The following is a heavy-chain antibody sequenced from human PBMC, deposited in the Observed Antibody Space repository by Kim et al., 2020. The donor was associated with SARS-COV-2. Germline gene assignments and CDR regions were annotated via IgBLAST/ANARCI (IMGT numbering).Heavy chain of an antibody. CDR3: AREVATTPSYGMDV. CDR2: ISSSGSTI. V-gene: IGHV3-48*03. CDR1: GFTFSSYE. J-gene: IGHJ6*02. D-gene: IGHD5-12*01. Sequence: GGSLRLSCAASGFTFSSYEMNWVRQAPGKGLEWVSYISSSGSTIYYADSVKGRFTISRDNATNSLSLQMNSLRAEDTAVYYCAREVATTPSYGMDVWGQG.